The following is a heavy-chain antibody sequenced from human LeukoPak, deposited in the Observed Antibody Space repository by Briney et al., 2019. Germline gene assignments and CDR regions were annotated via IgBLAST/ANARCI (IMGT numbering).Heavy chain of an antibody. V-gene: IGHV3-66*01. CDR2: IYSGGGT. CDR3: ARGASRDGSGY. CDR1: GFTVSSNY. D-gene: IGHD5-24*01. J-gene: IGHJ4*02. Sequence: GGSLRLSCAASGFTVSSNYMSWDRQAPGKGLEWVSVIYSGGGTYYADSVKGRFTISGDNSKNTLYLQMNSLRAEDTAVYYCARGASRDGSGYWGQGTLVTVSS.